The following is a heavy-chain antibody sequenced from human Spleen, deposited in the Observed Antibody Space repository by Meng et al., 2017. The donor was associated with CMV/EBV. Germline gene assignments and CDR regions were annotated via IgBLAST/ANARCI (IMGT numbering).Heavy chain of an antibody. J-gene: IGHJ4*02. D-gene: IGHD3-22*01. CDR3: ARTGYDSSGPPAY. CDR1: GGTFSSYA. V-gene: IGHV1-69*05. CDR2: IIPIFGTA. Sequence: ASGGTFSSYAISWVRQAPGQGLEWMGGIIPIFGTANYAQKFQGRVTITTDESTSTAYMELSSLRSEDTAVYYCARTGYDSSGPPAYWGQGALVTVSS.